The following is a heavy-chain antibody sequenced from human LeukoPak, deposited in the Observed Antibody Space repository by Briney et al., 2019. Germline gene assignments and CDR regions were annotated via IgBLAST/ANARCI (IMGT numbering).Heavy chain of an antibody. D-gene: IGHD6-13*01. V-gene: IGHV3-23*01. Sequence: PGGSLRLSCAASGFTFSSYSMSWVRQAPGEGLEWVSAISPSGDSTSYPDSVKGRFTISRDNSKNTVFLQMNSLRAEDTAVYYCAKDIAAAGGPCAYWGRGTLVTVSS. CDR1: GFTFSSYS. J-gene: IGHJ4*02. CDR2: ISPSGDST. CDR3: AKDIAAAGGPCAY.